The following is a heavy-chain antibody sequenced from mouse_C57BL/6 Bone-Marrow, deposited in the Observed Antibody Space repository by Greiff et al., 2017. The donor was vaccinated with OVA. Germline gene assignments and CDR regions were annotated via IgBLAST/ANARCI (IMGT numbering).Heavy chain of an antibody. V-gene: IGHV2-5*01. J-gene: IGHJ1*03. Sequence: QVQLQQSGPGLVQPSQSLSITCTVSGFSLTSYGVHWVRQSPGKGLEWLGVIWRGGSTDYNAAFMSRLSITKDNSKSQVFFKMNSLQADDTAIYYCAKWSYSNYWYFDVWGTGTTVTVSS. CDR3: AKWSYSNYWYFDV. CDR1: GFSLTSYG. CDR2: IWRGGST. D-gene: IGHD2-5*01.